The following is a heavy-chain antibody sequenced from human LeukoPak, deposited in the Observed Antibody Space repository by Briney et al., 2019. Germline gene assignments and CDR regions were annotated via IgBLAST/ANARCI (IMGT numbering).Heavy chain of an antibody. V-gene: IGHV3-7*03. CDR2: IKHDGSEK. CDR1: GFTFSNYW. J-gene: IGHJ4*02. D-gene: IGHD3-10*01. CDR3: AKDLVEGSRY. Sequence: PGGSLRLSCVASGFTFSNYWMSWVRQAPGKGLEWVGNIKHDGSEKYYVDSVKGRFTISRDNAKNSVYLHMNSLRAEDTAVYYCAKDLVEGSRYWGQGTLVTVSS.